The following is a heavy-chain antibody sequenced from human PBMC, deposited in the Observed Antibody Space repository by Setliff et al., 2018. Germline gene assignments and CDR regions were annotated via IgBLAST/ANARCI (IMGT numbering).Heavy chain of an antibody. CDR1: GLSLTTTGVA. D-gene: IGHD2-15*01. CDR2: IYWDDDK. Sequence: ESGPTLVNPTQTLTLTCTFSGLSLTTTGVAVGWIRQPPGKALEWLALIYWDDDKRYSPSLKSRLTIVKDTSKNQVVLTMTNMDPVDTATYYCAHRPKMGSDGFYSAFDMWGQGTMVTVSS. CDR3: AHRPKMGSDGFYSAFDM. V-gene: IGHV2-5*02. J-gene: IGHJ3*02.